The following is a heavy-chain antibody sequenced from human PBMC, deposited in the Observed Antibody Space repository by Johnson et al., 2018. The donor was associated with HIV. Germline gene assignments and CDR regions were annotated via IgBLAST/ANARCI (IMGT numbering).Heavy chain of an antibody. D-gene: IGHD3-9*01. J-gene: IGHJ3*02. CDR1: GFTFSSYG. V-gene: IGHV3-30*02. Sequence: QVQLVESGGGVVQPGGSLRLSCAASGFTFSSYGMHWVRQAPGKGLGWVAFIRYDGSNKYYADSVKGGFTISSANSKNTLYLQMNSLRAEDTAVYYCARGYILTGYSGAFDMWGQGTMVTVSS. CDR3: ARGYILTGYSGAFDM. CDR2: IRYDGSNK.